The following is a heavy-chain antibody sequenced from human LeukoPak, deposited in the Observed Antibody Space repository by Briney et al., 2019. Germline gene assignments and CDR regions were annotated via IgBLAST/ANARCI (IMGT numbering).Heavy chain of an antibody. V-gene: IGHV3-64*02. CDR1: GLTFSSHA. J-gene: IGHJ4*02. CDR2: IVSNGGNT. Sequence: PGGSLRLSCAASGLTFSSHAMHWIRQAPGKGLEYVSAIVSNGGNTYYAESVRGRFTISRDNSTNTVYLQMGSLRPEDTGVYYCARGGYYAATDVWGQGALVTVSS. CDR3: ARGGYYAATDV. D-gene: IGHD3-3*01.